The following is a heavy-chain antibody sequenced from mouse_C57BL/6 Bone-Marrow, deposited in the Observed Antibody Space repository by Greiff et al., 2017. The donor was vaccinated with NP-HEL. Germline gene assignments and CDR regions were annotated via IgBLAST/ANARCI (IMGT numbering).Heavy chain of an antibody. D-gene: IGHD1-3*01. CDR1: GYTFTSYW. J-gene: IGHJ4*01. Sequence: QVQLQQPGAELVMPGASVKLSCKASGYTFTSYWMHWVKQRPGQGLEWIGEIDPSDSYTNYNQKFKGKSTLTVDKSSSTAYMQLSSLTSEDSAVYYCARYNPGAMDYWGQGTSVTVSS. CDR2: IDPSDSYT. V-gene: IGHV1-69*01. CDR3: ARYNPGAMDY.